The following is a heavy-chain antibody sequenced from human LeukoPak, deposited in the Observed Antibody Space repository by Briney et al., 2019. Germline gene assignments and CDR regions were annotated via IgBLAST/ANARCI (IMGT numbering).Heavy chain of an antibody. V-gene: IGHV1-3*01. CDR1: GYTFASYA. CDR3: ARGDILTGYYDLDY. Sequence: ASVKVSCKASGYTFASYAMHWVRQAPGQRLEWMGWINAGNGNTKYSQKFQGRVTITRDTSASTAYMELSSLRSEDTAVYYCARGDILTGYYDLDYWAREPWSLSPQ. J-gene: IGHJ4*02. CDR2: INAGNGNT. D-gene: IGHD3-9*01.